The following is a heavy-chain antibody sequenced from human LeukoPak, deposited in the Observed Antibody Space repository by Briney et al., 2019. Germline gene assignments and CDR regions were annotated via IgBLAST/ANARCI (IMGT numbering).Heavy chain of an antibody. Sequence: GGSLRLSCAASGFTFSSYGMHWVRQAPGKGLEWVAVIWYGGSNKYYADSVKGRFTISRDNSKNTLFLQMNSLRAEDTAVYYCAKDLAIAAAGIDYWGQGTLVTVSS. CDR2: IWYGGSNK. D-gene: IGHD6-13*01. J-gene: IGHJ4*02. CDR3: AKDLAIAAAGIDY. CDR1: GFTFSSYG. V-gene: IGHV3-30*02.